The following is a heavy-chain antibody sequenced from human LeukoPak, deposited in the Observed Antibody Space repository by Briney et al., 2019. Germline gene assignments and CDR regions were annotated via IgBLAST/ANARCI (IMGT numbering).Heavy chain of an antibody. Sequence: ASVKVSCKASGYTFTSYGISWVRQAPGQGLEWMGWINPNSGGTNYAQKFQGRVTMTRDTSISTAYMELSRLRSDDTAVYYCARGSPGIAAAGFDYWGQGTLVTVSS. CDR3: ARGSPGIAAAGFDY. V-gene: IGHV1-2*02. D-gene: IGHD6-13*01. CDR2: INPNSGGT. J-gene: IGHJ4*02. CDR1: GYTFTSYG.